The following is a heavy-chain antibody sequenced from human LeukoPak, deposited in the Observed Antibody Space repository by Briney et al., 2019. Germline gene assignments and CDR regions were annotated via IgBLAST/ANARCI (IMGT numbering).Heavy chain of an antibody. CDR1: GFTFSNYA. D-gene: IGHD2-15*01. Sequence: GGSLRLSCAASGFTFSNYAMSWVRQAPGKGLEWVSAVSSSGSNTDYADAAKGRFTISRDNSKNTLYLQMNSLRVEDTAVYYCAKGPSAYCSGGSCYVSYWGQGTLVTVSS. CDR3: AKGPSAYCSGGSCYVSY. CDR2: VSSSGSNT. V-gene: IGHV3-23*01. J-gene: IGHJ4*02.